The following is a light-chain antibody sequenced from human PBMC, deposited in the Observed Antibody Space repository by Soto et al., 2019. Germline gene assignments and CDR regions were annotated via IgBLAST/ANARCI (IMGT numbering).Light chain of an antibody. Sequence: EIVMTQSPATLSVSPGERATLSCRASQSVSSNLAWYQQKPGQTPKLLIYVASTRATGIPARFSGSGSGTEFALSISGLQFEDFAVYYCQQYNVWPLTFGGGTKVEFK. CDR2: VAS. V-gene: IGKV3-15*01. CDR3: QQYNVWPLT. J-gene: IGKJ4*01. CDR1: QSVSSN.